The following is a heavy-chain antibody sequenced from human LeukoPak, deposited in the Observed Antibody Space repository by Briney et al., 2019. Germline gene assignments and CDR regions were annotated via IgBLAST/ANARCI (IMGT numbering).Heavy chain of an antibody. J-gene: IGHJ4*02. V-gene: IGHV3-23*01. CDR3: ARQYSYGSRAFDY. CDR1: GFAFSSYA. D-gene: IGHD5-18*01. Sequence: GGSLRLSCTASGFAFSSYAMSWVRQAPGVGLEWVSAIDGGGGRTWHADSVRGRFTISRDNSKNTLFMQMNSLRAEDTAVYYCARQYSYGSRAFDYWGQGTLVTVSS. CDR2: IDGGGGRT.